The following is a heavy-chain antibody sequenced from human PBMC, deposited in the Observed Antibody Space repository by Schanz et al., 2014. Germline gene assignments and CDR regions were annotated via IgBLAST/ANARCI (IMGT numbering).Heavy chain of an antibody. CDR3: ARVHIATYHYNSPGAFDI. V-gene: IGHV1-18*01. J-gene: IGHJ3*02. CDR2: INAHTGNT. D-gene: IGHD3-10*01. CDR1: GYIFGSHG. Sequence: QLMQSGSEVRKPGASVKVSCKASGYIFGSHGMTWVRQAPGQGPELMGWINAHTGNTQYAQKFQGRVNMTRDTVTTTVHLELTRLRTDDTAIYYCARVHIATYHYNSPGAFDICGRGTRVTVSS.